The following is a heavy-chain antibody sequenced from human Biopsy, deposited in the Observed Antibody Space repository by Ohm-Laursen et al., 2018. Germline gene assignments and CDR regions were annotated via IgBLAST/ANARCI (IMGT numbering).Heavy chain of an antibody. CDR2: IGGGGSPT. V-gene: IGHV3-23*01. D-gene: IGHD2-21*02. J-gene: IGHJ3*01. CDR3: SKLGGDPAPFDRASDV. Sequence: SLRLSCTASGFTFSNYALTWVRQAPGKVLEWVSAIGGGGSPTLYADSVKGRFTISRDDSKNTLYLQMNSLRVEDTAVYFCSKLGGDPAPFDRASDVWGRGTKVTVSS. CDR1: GFTFSNYA.